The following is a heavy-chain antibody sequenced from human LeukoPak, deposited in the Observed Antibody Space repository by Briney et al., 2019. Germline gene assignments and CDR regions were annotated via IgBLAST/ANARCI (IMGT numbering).Heavy chain of an antibody. CDR3: ARMIYYDSSGYRPYYFDY. Sequence: SGPTLVNPTQTLTLTCTFAGFSLSTSGMCVSWIRQPPGKALEWLARIDWDDDKYYSTSLKTRLTISKDTSKNQVVLTMTNMDPVDTATYYCARMIYYDSSGYRPYYFDYWGQGTLVTVSS. J-gene: IGHJ4*02. D-gene: IGHD3-22*01. CDR1: GFSLSTSGMC. V-gene: IGHV2-70*11. CDR2: IDWDDDK.